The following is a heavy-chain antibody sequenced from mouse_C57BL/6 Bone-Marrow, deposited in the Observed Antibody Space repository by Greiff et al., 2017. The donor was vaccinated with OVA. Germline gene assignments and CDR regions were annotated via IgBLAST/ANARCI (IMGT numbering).Heavy chain of an antibody. Sequence: EVKLVESGPGLVKPSQTVFLTCTVTGISITTGNYRWSWIRQFPGNKLEWIGYIYYSGTITYNPSLTSRTTITRDTPKNQFFLEMNSLTAEDTATYYCARGITTVADWYFDVWGTGTTVTVSS. V-gene: IGHV3-5*01. CDR3: ARGITTVADWYFDV. D-gene: IGHD1-1*01. CDR1: GISITTGNYR. J-gene: IGHJ1*03. CDR2: IYYSGTI.